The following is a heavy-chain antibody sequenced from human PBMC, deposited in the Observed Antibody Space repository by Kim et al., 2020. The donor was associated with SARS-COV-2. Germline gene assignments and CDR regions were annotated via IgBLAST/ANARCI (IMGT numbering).Heavy chain of an antibody. CDR2: IYYSGST. J-gene: IGHJ6*02. V-gene: IGHV4-31*03. Sequence: SETLSLTCTVSGGSISSGGYYWSWIRQHPGKGLEWIGYIYYSGSTYYNPSLKGRVTISVDTSKNQFSLKLSSVTAADTAVYYCAGESFKYYYYYGMDVWGQGTTVTVSS. CDR3: AGESFKYYYYYGMDV. CDR1: GGSISSGGYY.